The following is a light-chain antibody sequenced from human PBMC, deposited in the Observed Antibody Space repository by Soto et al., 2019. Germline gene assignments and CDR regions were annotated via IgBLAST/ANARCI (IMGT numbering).Light chain of an antibody. CDR3: AAWDDSLNGRWV. Sequence: QSVLTQPPSASGTPGQRVTISCSGSSSNIGSNTVNWYQQLPGTAPKLLIYSNNQRTSGVADRFSGSKSGTSASLAISGLQSEDEADYYCAAWDDSLNGRWVFGGGTKVTVL. CDR1: SSNIGSNT. V-gene: IGLV1-44*01. CDR2: SNN. J-gene: IGLJ3*02.